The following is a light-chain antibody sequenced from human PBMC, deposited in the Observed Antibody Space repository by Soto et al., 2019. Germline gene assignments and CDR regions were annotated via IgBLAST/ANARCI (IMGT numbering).Light chain of an antibody. CDR3: QQYGSSLT. V-gene: IGKV3-15*01. CDR2: GAS. Sequence: EIVMTQSPATLSVSPGERATLSCRASQSVSSNLAWYQQKPGQAPRLLIYGASTRATGIPARFSGGGSGTDFTLTISRLEPEDFAVYYCQQYGSSLTFGPGTKV. CDR1: QSVSSN. J-gene: IGKJ3*01.